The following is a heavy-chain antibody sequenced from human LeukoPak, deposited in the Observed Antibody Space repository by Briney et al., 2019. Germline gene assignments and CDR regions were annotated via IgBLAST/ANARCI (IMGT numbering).Heavy chain of an antibody. J-gene: IGHJ4*02. CDR1: GFTFSSYA. CDR2: ISYDGSNK. Sequence: GGSLRLSCAASGFTFSSYAMHWVRQAPGKGLGWVAVISYDGSNKYYADSVKGRFTISRDNSKNTLYLQMNSLRAEDTAVYYCARDVGMATIRPGGFDYWGQGTLVTVSS. D-gene: IGHD5-24*01. V-gene: IGHV3-30-3*01. CDR3: ARDVGMATIRPGGFDY.